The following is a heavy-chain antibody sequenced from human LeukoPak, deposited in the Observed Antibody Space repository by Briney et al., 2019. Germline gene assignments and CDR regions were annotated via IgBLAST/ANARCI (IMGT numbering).Heavy chain of an antibody. V-gene: IGHV1-2*02. Sequence: ASVKVSCKASGYTFTSYGISWVRQAPGQGLEWMGWINPNSGGTNYAQKFQGRVTMTRDTSISTAYMELSRLRSDDTAVYYCARGGQRNEYSSDWGQGTLVTVSS. CDR2: INPNSGGT. CDR3: ARGGQRNEYSSD. CDR1: GYTFTSYG. J-gene: IGHJ4*02. D-gene: IGHD6-6*01.